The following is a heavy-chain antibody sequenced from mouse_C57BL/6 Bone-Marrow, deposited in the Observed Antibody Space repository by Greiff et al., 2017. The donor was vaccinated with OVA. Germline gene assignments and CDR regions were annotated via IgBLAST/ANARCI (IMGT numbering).Heavy chain of an antibody. J-gene: IGHJ1*03. V-gene: IGHV1-50*01. D-gene: IGHD1-1*01. CDR1: GYTFTSYW. Sequence: QVQLQQPGAELVKPGASVKLSCKASGYTFTSYWMQWVKQRPGQGLEWIGEIDPSDSYTNYNPKFKGKATLTVDTSSSTAYMQLSSLTSEDSAVYYCAILTTVVDWYFDVWGTGTTVTVSS. CDR3: AILTTVVDWYFDV. CDR2: IDPSDSYT.